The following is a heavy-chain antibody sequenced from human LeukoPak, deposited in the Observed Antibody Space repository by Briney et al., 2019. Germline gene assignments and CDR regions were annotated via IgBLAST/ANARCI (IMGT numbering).Heavy chain of an antibody. J-gene: IGHJ5*02. CDR2: IYHSGST. V-gene: IGHV4-30-2*01. D-gene: IGHD1-26*01. CDR3: ARGSGGRVGAAWFDP. CDR1: GGSISSGGYS. Sequence: PSETLSLTCAVSGGSISSGGYSWSWIRQPPGKGLEWIGYIYHSGSTYYNPSLKSRVTISVDRSKNQFSLKLSSVTAADTAVYYCARGSGGRVGAAWFDPWGQGTLVTVSS.